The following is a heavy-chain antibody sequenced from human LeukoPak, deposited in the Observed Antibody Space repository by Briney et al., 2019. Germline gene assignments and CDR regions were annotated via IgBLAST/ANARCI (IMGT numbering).Heavy chain of an antibody. Sequence: AGGSLRLSCAASGFTFSSYSMNWVRQAPGKGLEWVSSISSSSSYIYYADSLKGRFTISRDNARNSLYLQMNSLRAEDTAVYYCARDAQGGYNYGGLDYWGQGTLVTVSS. V-gene: IGHV3-21*01. CDR3: ARDAQGGYNYGGLDY. CDR2: ISSSSSYI. CDR1: GFTFSSYS. D-gene: IGHD5-18*01. J-gene: IGHJ4*02.